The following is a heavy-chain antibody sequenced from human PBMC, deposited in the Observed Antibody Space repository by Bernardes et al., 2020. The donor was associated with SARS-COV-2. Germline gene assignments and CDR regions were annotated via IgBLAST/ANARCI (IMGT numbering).Heavy chain of an antibody. CDR1: GFTLSRYG. V-gene: IGHV3-33*01. J-gene: IGHJ2*01. CDR2: IWYEGSNK. D-gene: IGHD3-10*01. Sequence: GGCLSPSRAAAGFTLSRYGMHWVRPAPGKGLEWVAVIWYEGSNKYYADSVKGRFTISRDNSKNTLYLQMNSLRAEDTAVYYCARVSYGSGNYWYFDLWGRGTLVTVSS. CDR3: ARVSYGSGNYWYFDL.